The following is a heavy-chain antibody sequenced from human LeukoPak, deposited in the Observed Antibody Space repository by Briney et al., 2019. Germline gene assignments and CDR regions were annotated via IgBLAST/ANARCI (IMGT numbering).Heavy chain of an antibody. CDR1: GFTFSSYG. V-gene: IGHV3-33*01. CDR2: IWYDGSSK. Sequence: GGSLRLSCAASGFTFSSYGMHWVRQAPGKGLEWVAVIWYDGSSKYYADSVKGRFTISRDNSKNTLYLQMNSLRAEDTAVYYCAREWDYWSQGTLVTVSS. CDR3: AREWDY. J-gene: IGHJ4*02.